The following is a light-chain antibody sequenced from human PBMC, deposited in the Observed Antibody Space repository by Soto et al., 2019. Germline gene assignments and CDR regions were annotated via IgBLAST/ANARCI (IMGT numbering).Light chain of an antibody. CDR1: SSDVGSYNL. J-gene: IGLJ3*02. V-gene: IGLV2-23*02. CDR2: EVT. Sequence: QSVLTQPASVSGSPGQSITISCTGTSSDVGSYNLVSWYQHHPGKAPKLMIYEVTKRPSGVSNRFSGSKSGNTASLTISGLQAEDEGDYYCCSYADSSTLVFGGGTKVTVL. CDR3: CSYADSSTLV.